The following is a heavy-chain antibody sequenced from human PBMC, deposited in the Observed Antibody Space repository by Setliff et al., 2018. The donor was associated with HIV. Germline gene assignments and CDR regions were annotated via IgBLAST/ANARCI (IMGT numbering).Heavy chain of an antibody. CDR3: ARLTTTYYYDSSAYYQPV. D-gene: IGHD3-22*01. V-gene: IGHV4-38-2*02. Sequence: SETLSLTCTVSGYSVNSDYLWCWIRQTPGKGLEWIGSVYHSGSTYYNPSSKSRVTISVDTSKNQFSLKLSSVTAEDTAVFYCARLTTTYYYDSSAYYQPVWGQGRLVTVSS. CDR2: VYHSGST. J-gene: IGHJ4*02. CDR1: GYSVNSDYL.